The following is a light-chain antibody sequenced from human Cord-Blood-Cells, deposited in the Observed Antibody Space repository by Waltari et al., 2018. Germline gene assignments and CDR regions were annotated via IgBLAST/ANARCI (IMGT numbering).Light chain of an antibody. CDR2: GNS. CDR1: SSNIGAGYD. J-gene: IGLJ3*02. CDR3: QSYDSSLSGSV. Sequence: QSVLTQPPSVSGAPGQRVTISCTGSSSNIGAGYDVHWYQQLPGTAPKPLIYGNSNRPSGFPDRCSGSKSGTSASLAITGLQAEDEADYYCQSYDSSLSGSVFGGGTKLTVL. V-gene: IGLV1-40*01.